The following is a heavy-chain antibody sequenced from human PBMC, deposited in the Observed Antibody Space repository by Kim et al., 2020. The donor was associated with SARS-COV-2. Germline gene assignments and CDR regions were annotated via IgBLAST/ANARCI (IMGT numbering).Heavy chain of an antibody. Sequence: ASVKVSCKASGYTFTLYYIHWVRQAPGQGLEWVGRIKSSGGGTTYAQRFQGRVTMTTDTTASTVHMELISLRSDDTAVYYCARAPATMQENGDFDYWGQGTLVTVSS. CDR2: IKSSGGGT. V-gene: IGHV1-46*01. D-gene: IGHD3-10*01. CDR3: ARAPATMQENGDFDY. J-gene: IGHJ4*02. CDR1: GYTFTLYY.